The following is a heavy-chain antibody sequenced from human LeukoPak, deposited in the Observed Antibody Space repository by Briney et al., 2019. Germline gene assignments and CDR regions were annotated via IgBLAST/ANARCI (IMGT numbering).Heavy chain of an antibody. J-gene: IGHJ5*02. CDR1: GGSISSYY. CDR3: ARSPNRYSSSSNWFDP. V-gene: IGHV4-59*01. CDR2: IYYSGST. Sequence: SETLSLTCTVSGGSISSYYWSWIRQPPGKGLEWIGYIYYSGSTNYNPSLKSRVTISVDTSKNQFSLKLSSVTAADTAVYYCARSPNRYSSSSNWFDPWGQGTLVTVSS. D-gene: IGHD6-6*01.